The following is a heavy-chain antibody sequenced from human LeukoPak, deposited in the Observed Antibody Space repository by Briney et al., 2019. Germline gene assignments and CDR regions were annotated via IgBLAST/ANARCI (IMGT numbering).Heavy chain of an antibody. Sequence: SETLSLTCTVSGDSISSYYWSWIRQPAGKGLEWIGRIYSSGSTNYNPSLKSRVTMSVDTSKNQFSLKLSSVTAADTAVYYCARFSSSSLLRYYYFDYWGQGTLVTVSS. CDR3: ARFSSSSLLRYYYFDY. V-gene: IGHV4-4*07. D-gene: IGHD6-6*01. J-gene: IGHJ4*02. CDR1: GDSISSYY. CDR2: IYSSGST.